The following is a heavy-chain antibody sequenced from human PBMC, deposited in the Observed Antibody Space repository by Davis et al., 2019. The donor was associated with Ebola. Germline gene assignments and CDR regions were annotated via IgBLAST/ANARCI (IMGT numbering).Heavy chain of an antibody. Sequence: ESLKISCAASGFSFSSYWLSWVRQAPGNGLEWVSYLSSSSSTIYYADSVKGRFTISRDNAKSSLYLQMNSLRDEDTAVYYCATALRKMATITSFDYWGQGTLVTVSS. D-gene: IGHD5-24*01. CDR3: ATALRKMATITSFDY. V-gene: IGHV3-48*02. CDR2: LSSSSSTI. J-gene: IGHJ4*02. CDR1: GFSFSSYW.